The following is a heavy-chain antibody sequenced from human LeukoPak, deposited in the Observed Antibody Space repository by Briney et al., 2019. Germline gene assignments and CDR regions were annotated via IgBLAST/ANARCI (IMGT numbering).Heavy chain of an antibody. CDR1: GFTFSSYA. CDR3: AKVAALKIFGG. Sequence: GGSLRLSCAASGFTFSSYAMSWVRQAPGEGLEWCTGISGCGGGADYAESVKGRFTISRDNSKNTLYLQMSSLRAEDTAVYYCAKVAALKIFGGWGQGTLVTVSS. J-gene: IGHJ4*02. V-gene: IGHV3-23*01. CDR2: ISGCGGGA. D-gene: IGHD3-3*01.